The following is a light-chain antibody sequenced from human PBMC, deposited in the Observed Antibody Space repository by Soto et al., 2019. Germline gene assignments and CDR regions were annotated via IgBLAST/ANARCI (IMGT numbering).Light chain of an antibody. CDR1: SSDVGAYKY. V-gene: IGLV2-14*03. J-gene: IGLJ1*01. Sequence: QSALTQPASVSGSPGQSITISCTGPSSDVGAYKYVSWYQQHPGKVPKLIIYGVSNRPSGVSNRFSGSKSGNTAFLTISGLQPEDEADYYCSSFTGTTTLDVFGTGTKLTVL. CDR3: SSFTGTTTLDV. CDR2: GVS.